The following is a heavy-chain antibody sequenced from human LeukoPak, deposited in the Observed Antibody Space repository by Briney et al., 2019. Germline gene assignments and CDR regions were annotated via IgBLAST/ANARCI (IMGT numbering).Heavy chain of an antibody. CDR2: IIPILGIA. CDR1: GGTFSSYT. V-gene: IGHV1-69*02. J-gene: IGHJ3*02. CDR3: ARSIRSSFTFDI. D-gene: IGHD2-21*01. Sequence: GSSVKVSCKASGGTFSSYTISWVRQAPGQGLEWMGRIIPILGIANYAQKFQGRVTITADKSTSTAYMELSSLRTEDTAVYYCARSIRSSFTFDIWGQGTIVTVSS.